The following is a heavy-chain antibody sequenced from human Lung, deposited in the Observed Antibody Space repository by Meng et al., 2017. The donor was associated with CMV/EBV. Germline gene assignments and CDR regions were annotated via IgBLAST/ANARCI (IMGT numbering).Heavy chain of an antibody. D-gene: IGHD6-19*01. V-gene: IGHV4-4*02. CDR2: IYHSGST. CDR1: GGSISSSNW. CDR3: ASFPPPGKQWLVTDY. J-gene: IGHJ4*02. Sequence: QGRLQGSGPGLVKPSGTLSLPCAGSGGSISSSNWWSWVRQPPGKGLEWIGEIYHSGSTNYNPSLKSRVTISVDKSKNQFSLKLSSVTAADTAVYYCASFPPPGKQWLVTDYWGQGTLVTVSS.